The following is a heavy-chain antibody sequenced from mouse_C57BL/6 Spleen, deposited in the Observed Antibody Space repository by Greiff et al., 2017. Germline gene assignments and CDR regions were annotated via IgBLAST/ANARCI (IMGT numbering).Heavy chain of an antibody. J-gene: IGHJ1*03. CDR1: GYTFTDYE. V-gene: IGHV1-15*01. D-gene: IGHD1-1*01. Sequence: VQLVESGAELVRPGASVTLSCKASGYTFTDYEMHWVKQTPVHGLEWIGAIDPETGGTAYNQKFKGKAILTADKSSSTAYMELRSLTSEDSAVYYCTRSYYGSPNWYFDVWGTGTTVTVSS. CDR3: TRSYYGSPNWYFDV. CDR2: IDPETGGT.